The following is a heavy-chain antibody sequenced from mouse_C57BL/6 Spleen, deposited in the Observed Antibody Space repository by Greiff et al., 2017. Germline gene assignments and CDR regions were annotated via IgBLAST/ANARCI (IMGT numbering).Heavy chain of an antibody. D-gene: IGHD2-4*01. J-gene: IGHJ4*01. Sequence: DVHLVESEGGLVQPGSSMRLSCTASGFTFSDYYMAWVRQVPEKGLEWVANMNYDGSSTYYLDSLKSRFIISRDNAKNILYLQMSILKSEDTATYYCAREGYYDYDGDAMDYWGQGTSVTVSS. CDR2: MNYDGSST. CDR1: GFTFSDYY. CDR3: AREGYYDYDGDAMDY. V-gene: IGHV5-16*01.